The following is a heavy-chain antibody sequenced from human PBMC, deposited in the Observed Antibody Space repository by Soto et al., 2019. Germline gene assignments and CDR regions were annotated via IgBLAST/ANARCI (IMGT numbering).Heavy chain of an antibody. D-gene: IGHD3-22*01. V-gene: IGHV3-30*18. CDR3: SKAMIGSYDSDAFDV. J-gene: IGHJ3*01. CDR1: GFSFSRYG. CDR2: ISYDESTT. Sequence: GGSLRLSCAASGFSFSRYGIHWVRQAPGKGLEWVAVISYDESTTFYADSVKGRFTISRDNSKNTLFLQMNSMRPEDTAVYYCSKAMIGSYDSDAFDVWGQGTMVTVSS.